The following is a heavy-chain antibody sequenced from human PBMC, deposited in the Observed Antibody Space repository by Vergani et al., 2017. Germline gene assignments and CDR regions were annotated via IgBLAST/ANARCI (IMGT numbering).Heavy chain of an antibody. CDR1: GGTFSSYA. Sequence: QVQLVQSGAEVKKPGSSVKVSCKASGGTFSSYAISWVRQAPGQGLEWMGRIIPILGIANYAQKFQGRVTITADKSTSTAYMELSSLRSEDTAVYYCARGRGGCGAYYYYGMDVWGQGTTVTVSS. CDR2: IIPILGIA. D-gene: IGHD6-19*01. CDR3: ARGRGGCGAYYYYGMDV. V-gene: IGHV1-69*04. J-gene: IGHJ6*02.